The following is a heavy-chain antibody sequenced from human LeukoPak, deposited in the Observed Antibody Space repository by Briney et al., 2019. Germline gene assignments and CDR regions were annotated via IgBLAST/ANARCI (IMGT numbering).Heavy chain of an antibody. J-gene: IGHJ4*02. Sequence: PGGSLRLSCAVSGFTFTPFGIHWVRKAPPKGLEWVAFIRDDEINKYYADSVKGRFTISRDKSKNTYLQMNSLRTEDTAVYFCAKDGRTGYPFDYWGRGTLVTVSS. CDR1: GFTFTPFG. CDR3: AKDGRTGYPFDY. V-gene: IGHV3-30*02. D-gene: IGHD5-12*01. CDR2: IRDDEINK.